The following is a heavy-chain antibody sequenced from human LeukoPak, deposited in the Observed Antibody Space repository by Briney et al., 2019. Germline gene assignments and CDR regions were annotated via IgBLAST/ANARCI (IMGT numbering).Heavy chain of an antibody. Sequence: GGSLRLSCAASGFTFSSYGMHWVRQAPGKGLEWVAFIRYDGSNKYYADSVKGRFTISRDNSKNTLYLQMNSLRAEDTAVYYCAKVVPAAPPFDYWGQGTLVTVSS. V-gene: IGHV3-30*02. CDR1: GFTFSSYG. CDR2: IRYDGSNK. J-gene: IGHJ4*02. D-gene: IGHD2-2*01. CDR3: AKVVPAAPPFDY.